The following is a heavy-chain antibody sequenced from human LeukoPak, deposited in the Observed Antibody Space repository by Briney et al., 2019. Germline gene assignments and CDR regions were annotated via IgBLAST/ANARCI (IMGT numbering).Heavy chain of an antibody. V-gene: IGHV3-53*01. D-gene: IGHD1-14*01. J-gene: IGHJ4*02. CDR2: LYSDGNT. CDR3: ARGVEPLAANTLAY. Sequence: GGSLRLSCAAPGFTVITNDMTWVRQAPGKGLEWVLVLYSDGNTKYADSVQGRFTISRDNSKNTLYLEMNSLSPDDTAVYYCARGVEPLAANTLAYWGQGTLVTVSS. CDR1: GFTVITND.